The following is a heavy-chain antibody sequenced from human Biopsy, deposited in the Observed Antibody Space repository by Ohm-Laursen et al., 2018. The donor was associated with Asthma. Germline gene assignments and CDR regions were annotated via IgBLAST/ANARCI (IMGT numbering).Heavy chain of an antibody. V-gene: IGHV3-21*01. Sequence: SLRLSCAAFGFTFSSYSMNWVRQAPGKGLEWVSSISSSSSYIYYADSVKGRFTISRDNAKSSLYLQMNSLRAEDTAVYYCARVDTIFGVVIPIYYYYGMDVWGQGTTVTVSS. D-gene: IGHD3-3*01. CDR1: GFTFSSYS. CDR3: ARVDTIFGVVIPIYYYYGMDV. CDR2: ISSSSSYI. J-gene: IGHJ6*02.